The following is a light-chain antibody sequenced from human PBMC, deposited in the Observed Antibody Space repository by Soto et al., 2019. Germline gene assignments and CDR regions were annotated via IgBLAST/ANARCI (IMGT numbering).Light chain of an antibody. J-gene: IGLJ1*01. CDR2: DVT. CDR3: SSYTSSNTRV. V-gene: IGLV2-14*03. CDR1: SSDVGGYNY. Sequence: QSALTQPASVSGSPGQSITISCTGTSSDVGGYNYVSWYQQHPGKAPKLMIYDVTNRPSGVSNRFSGSKSGNTASLTISGLQADDEADYYSSSYTSSNTRVFGSGTKLTVL.